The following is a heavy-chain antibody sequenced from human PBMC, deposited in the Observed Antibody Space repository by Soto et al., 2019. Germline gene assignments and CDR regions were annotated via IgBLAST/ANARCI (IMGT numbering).Heavy chain of an antibody. Sequence: GGSLRLSCVASGFTFSRYVMSWVRQAPGKGLEWVSTINSNGDSTYYADSVKGRFTISRDNSKNTLYLQLNSLRAEDTAVFYCANSYKWNLEAPFEIWGQRTMVTVSS. CDR2: INSNGDST. D-gene: IGHD1-7*01. V-gene: IGHV3-23*01. CDR1: GFTFSRYV. J-gene: IGHJ3*02. CDR3: ANSYKWNLEAPFEI.